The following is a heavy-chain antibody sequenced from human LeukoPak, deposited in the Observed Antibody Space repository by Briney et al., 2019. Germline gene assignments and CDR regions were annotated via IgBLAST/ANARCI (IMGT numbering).Heavy chain of an antibody. CDR3: ARRGGRTLYYYDSSGYYPFDY. CDR1: GGSITSSNYY. Sequence: SETLSLTCSVSGGSITSSNYYWGWIRQHPGKGLEWIGYIYYSGSTYYNPSLKSRVTISVDTSKNQFSLKLSSVTAADTAVYYCARRGGRTLYYYDSSGYYPFDYWGQGTLVTVSS. D-gene: IGHD3-22*01. J-gene: IGHJ4*02. V-gene: IGHV4-31*03. CDR2: IYYSGST.